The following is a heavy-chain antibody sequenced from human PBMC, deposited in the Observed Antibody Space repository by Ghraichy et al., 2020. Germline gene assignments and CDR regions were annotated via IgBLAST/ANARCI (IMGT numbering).Heavy chain of an antibody. CDR3: ARDRVDYSNYLGYNGMDV. Sequence: GGSLRLSCAASGFTFSKHSMNWVRQAPGKGLEWVSCITSSGSYIYYADSLKGRFTISRDNAKNSLYLQMNSLRAEDTAVYYCARDRVDYSNYLGYNGMDVWGQGTMVTVSS. V-gene: IGHV3-21*01. D-gene: IGHD4-11*01. CDR1: GFTFSKHS. CDR2: ITSSGSYI. J-gene: IGHJ6*02.